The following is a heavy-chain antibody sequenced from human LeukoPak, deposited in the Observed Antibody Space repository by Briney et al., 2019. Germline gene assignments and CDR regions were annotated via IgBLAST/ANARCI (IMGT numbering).Heavy chain of an antibody. J-gene: IGHJ4*02. CDR2: ISSSGSTT. CDR1: GFIFSSYE. Sequence: SGGSLRLSCAASGFIFSSYEMNWVRQAPGKGLEWVSYISSSGSTTYYADSVKGRFTISRDNSKNTLYLQMNSLRAEDTAVYYCAKHTSHGRIQLWLRTLIDYWGQGTLVTVSS. CDR3: AKHTSHGRIQLWLRTLIDY. V-gene: IGHV3-48*03. D-gene: IGHD5-18*01.